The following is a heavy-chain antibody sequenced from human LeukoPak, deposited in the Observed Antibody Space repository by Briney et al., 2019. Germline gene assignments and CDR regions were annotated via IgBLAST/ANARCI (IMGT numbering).Heavy chain of an antibody. V-gene: IGHV3-23*01. J-gene: IGHJ4*02. CDR3: AKGRYSSSWYYFDD. CDR1: GFTFSNYV. Sequence: GGSLRLSCAASGFTFSNYVMTCVRQAPGKGLEWVSAISGGGGTTHYADSVKGRFTISRDNSKNTLCLQMNSLRAEDTALYYCAKGRYSSSWYYFDDWGQGTLVTVSS. D-gene: IGHD6-13*01. CDR2: ISGGGGTT.